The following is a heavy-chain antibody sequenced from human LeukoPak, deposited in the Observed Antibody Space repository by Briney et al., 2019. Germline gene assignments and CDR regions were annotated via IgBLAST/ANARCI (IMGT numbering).Heavy chain of an antibody. Sequence: PGGSLRLSCAASGFTFDDYAMPWVRQALGKGLEWVSRISWDGGNTYYADSVKGRFTISRDNSKNSLYLQMNSLRAEDSALYYCTLPVPGYWGQGTLVTVSS. D-gene: IGHD6-19*01. CDR1: GFTFDDYA. J-gene: IGHJ4*02. V-gene: IGHV3-43D*03. CDR3: TLPVPGY. CDR2: ISWDGGNT.